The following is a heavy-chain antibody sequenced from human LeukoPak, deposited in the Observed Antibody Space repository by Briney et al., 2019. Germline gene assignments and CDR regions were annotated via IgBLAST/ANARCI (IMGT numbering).Heavy chain of an antibody. CDR2: IKPDEGEK. V-gene: IGHV3-7*01. J-gene: IGHJ6*04. D-gene: IGHD3-10*02. CDR3: AELGITMIGGV. Sequence: GGSLRLSCAASGFTFSSDWMVWVRQAPGKGLEWVANIKPDEGEKYYVDSVKGRFTVSRDNAKNSLYLQMNSLRAEDTAVYYCAELGITMIGGVWGKGTTVTISS. CDR1: GFTFSSDW.